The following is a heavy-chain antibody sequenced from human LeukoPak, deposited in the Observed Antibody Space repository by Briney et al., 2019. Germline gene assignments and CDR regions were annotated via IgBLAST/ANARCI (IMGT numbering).Heavy chain of an antibody. V-gene: IGHV4-31*11. D-gene: IGHD2-15*01. CDR3: ARVVGLGYCSGGSCPAFDY. J-gene: IGHJ4*02. Sequence: SETLSLTCAVYGGSFSGHYWSWIRQHPGKGLEWIGYIYYSGSTYYNPSLKSRVTISVDTSKNQFSLKLSSVTAADTAVYYCARVVGLGYCSGGSCPAFDYWGQGTLVTVSS. CDR1: GGSFSGHY. CDR2: IYYSGST.